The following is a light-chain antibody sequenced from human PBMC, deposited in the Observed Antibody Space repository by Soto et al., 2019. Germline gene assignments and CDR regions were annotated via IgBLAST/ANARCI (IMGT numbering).Light chain of an antibody. V-gene: IGKV1-39*01. Sequence: DIRMTQSPSSLSASVGDRVTITCRASQSISSYLNWYQQKPGKAPKLLIYAASSLQSGVPSRFSGSGSGTDFTLTISSLQPEDFATYYCQQSYSILWTFGQGTKVEIK. J-gene: IGKJ1*01. CDR1: QSISSY. CDR2: AAS. CDR3: QQSYSILWT.